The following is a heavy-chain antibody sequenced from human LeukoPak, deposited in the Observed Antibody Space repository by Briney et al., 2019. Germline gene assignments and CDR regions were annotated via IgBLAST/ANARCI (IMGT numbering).Heavy chain of an antibody. CDR1: GGTFSSYA. J-gene: IGHJ3*02. Sequence: SVKVSCKASGGTFSSYAISWVRQAPGQGLEWMGGIIPIFGTANYAQKFRGRVTITTDESTSTAYMELSSLRSEDTAVYYCARSNRYYDILTGYYMGAFDIWGQGTMVTVSS. V-gene: IGHV1-69*05. CDR2: IIPIFGTA. D-gene: IGHD3-9*01. CDR3: ARSNRYYDILTGYYMGAFDI.